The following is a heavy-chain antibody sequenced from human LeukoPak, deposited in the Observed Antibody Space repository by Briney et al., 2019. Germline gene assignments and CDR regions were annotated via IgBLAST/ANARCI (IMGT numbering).Heavy chain of an antibody. V-gene: IGHV4-28*01. CDR1: GYSISSSNW. CDR2: VYCSGST. D-gene: IGHD4-23*01. J-gene: IGHJ4*02. CDR3: ARSVDGGNSPFDY. Sequence: SDTLSLTCTVSGYSISSSNWWGWIRQPPGKGLVWIGYVYCSGSTYYNPSLKSRVTMSVDTSKNQFSLKLSSVTAVDTAVYYCARSVDGGNSPFDYWGQGTLVTVSS.